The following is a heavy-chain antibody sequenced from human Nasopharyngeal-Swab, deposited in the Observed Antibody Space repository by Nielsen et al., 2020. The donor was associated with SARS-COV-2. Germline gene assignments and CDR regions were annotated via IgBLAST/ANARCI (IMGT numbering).Heavy chain of an antibody. CDR2: ISWNSGSI. CDR1: GFTFDDYP. D-gene: IGHD2-8*02. CDR3: AKAGGVAGEFYGMDV. J-gene: IGHJ6*02. V-gene: IGHV3-9*01. Sequence: SLKISCAASGFTFDDYPMHWDRQAPGKGLEWVSGISWNSGSIGYADSVKGRFTISRDNSKNSLYLQMNSLRAEDTALYYCAKAGGVAGEFYGMDVWGQGTTVTVSS.